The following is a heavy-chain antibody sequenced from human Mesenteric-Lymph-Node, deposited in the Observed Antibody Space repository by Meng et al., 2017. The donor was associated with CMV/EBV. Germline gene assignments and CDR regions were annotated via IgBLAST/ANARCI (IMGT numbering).Heavy chain of an antibody. V-gene: IGHV6-1*01. CDR1: GDSVSSNSAA. CDR2: TYYRSKWYN. D-gene: IGHD3-22*01. Sequence: SCAISGDSVSSNSAAWNWIRQSPSRGLEWLGRTYYRSKWYNDYAVSVKSRITINPDTPKNQFSLQLNSVTPEDTAVYFCARAGQYYYDSSGFYYEGWALDYWGQGSLVTVSS. J-gene: IGHJ4*02. CDR3: ARAGQYYYDSSGFYYEGWALDY.